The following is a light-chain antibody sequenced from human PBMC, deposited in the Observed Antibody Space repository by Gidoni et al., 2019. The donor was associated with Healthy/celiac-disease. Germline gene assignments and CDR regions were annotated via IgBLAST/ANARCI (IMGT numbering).Light chain of an antibody. V-gene: IGKV4-1*01. CDR1: QSVLYSSNNKNY. CDR2: WAS. J-gene: IGKJ4*01. Sequence: DIVMTQSPDSLAVSLGERATLNCKSSQSVLYSSNNKNYLAGYQQKPGQPPKLLIYWASTREAGVPDRFSGSGSGTDFTLTISSRQAEDVAVYYCQQYYSTPLTFGGGTKVEIK. CDR3: QQYYSTPLT.